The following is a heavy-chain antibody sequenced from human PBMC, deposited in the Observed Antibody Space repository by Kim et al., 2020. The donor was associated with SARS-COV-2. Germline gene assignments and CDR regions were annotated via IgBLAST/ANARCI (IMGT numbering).Heavy chain of an antibody. J-gene: IGHJ4*02. CDR2: IYYSGST. CDR3: ARVISSSWGSFAY. D-gene: IGHD6-13*01. CDR1: GGSISSYY. Sequence: SETLSLTCTVSGGSISSYYWSWIRQPPGKGLEWIGYIYYSGSTNYNPSLKSRVTISVDTSKNQFSMKLSSVTAADTAVYYCARVISSSWGSFAYLGQVTLVTVSS. V-gene: IGHV4-59*13.